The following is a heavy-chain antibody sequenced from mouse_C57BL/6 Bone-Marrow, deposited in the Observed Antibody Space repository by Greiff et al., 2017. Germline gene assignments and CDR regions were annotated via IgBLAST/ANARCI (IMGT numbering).Heavy chain of an antibody. CDR2: IYPSDSET. V-gene: IGHV1-61*01. CDR3: ARGLITSVGYFDY. CDR1: GYTFTSYW. Sequence: QVQLQQPGAELVRPGSSVKLSCKASGYTFTSYWMDWVKQRPGQGLEWIGNIYPSDSETHYNQKFKDKATLTVDKSSSTAYMQLSSLTSEDSAVYYCARGLITSVGYFDYGGQGTTLTVSS. J-gene: IGHJ2*01. D-gene: IGHD1-1*01.